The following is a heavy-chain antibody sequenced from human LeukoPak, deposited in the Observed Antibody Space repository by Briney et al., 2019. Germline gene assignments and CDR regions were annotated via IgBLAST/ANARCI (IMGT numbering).Heavy chain of an antibody. CDR1: GGSFSGYY. D-gene: IGHD2-2*01. CDR2: INHSGST. V-gene: IGHV4-34*01. CDR3: ARATDAEDIVVVPAANFDY. Sequence: SETLSLTCAVYGGSFSGYYWSRIRQPPGKGLEWIGEINHSGSTNYNPSLKSRVTISVDTSKKQFSLKLSSVTAADTAVYYCARATDAEDIVVVPAANFDYWGQGTLVTVSS. J-gene: IGHJ4*02.